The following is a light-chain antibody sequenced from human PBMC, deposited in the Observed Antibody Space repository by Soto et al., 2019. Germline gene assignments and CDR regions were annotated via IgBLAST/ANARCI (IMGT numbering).Light chain of an antibody. CDR3: QQFDNLPLT. CDR2: DAS. Sequence: DIQMTQSPSSLSASVGDRVTISCQASQDISSYLNWYQQKSGKAPKLLIYDASNLATGVPSRFSGSGYGTDFTFTISSLQPEDFATYFCQQFDNLPLTFGGGTRVEIK. CDR1: QDISSY. J-gene: IGKJ4*01. V-gene: IGKV1-33*01.